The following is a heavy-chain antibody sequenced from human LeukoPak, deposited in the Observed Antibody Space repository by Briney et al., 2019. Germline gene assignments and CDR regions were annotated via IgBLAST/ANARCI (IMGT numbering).Heavy chain of an antibody. CDR3: ARGGVDTAMVKGPFDY. Sequence: GASVKVSCKASGYTFTGYYMHWVRQAPGQGLEWMGWINPNSGGTNYAQKFQGWVTMTGDTSISTAYMELSRRRSDDTAVYYCARGGVDTAMVKGPFDYWGQGTLVTVSS. CDR2: INPNSGGT. CDR1: GYTFTGYY. V-gene: IGHV1-2*04. J-gene: IGHJ4*02. D-gene: IGHD5-18*01.